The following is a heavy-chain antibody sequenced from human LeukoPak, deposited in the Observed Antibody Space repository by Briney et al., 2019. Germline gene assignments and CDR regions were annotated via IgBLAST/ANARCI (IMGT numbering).Heavy chain of an antibody. CDR3: AHRRANWDCSSTSCPYYFDY. J-gene: IGHJ4*02. D-gene: IGHD2-2*01. CDR1: GFSLSTSGVG. V-gene: IGHV2-5*01. CDR2: IYWNYDK. Sequence: SGPTLVKPTQTLTLTCTFSGFSLSTSGVGVGWIRQPPGEALEWLALIYWNYDKRYSPSLKSRLTITKDTSKNQVVLTMTNMDPVDTATYYCAHRRANWDCSSTSCPYYFDYWGQGTLVTVSS.